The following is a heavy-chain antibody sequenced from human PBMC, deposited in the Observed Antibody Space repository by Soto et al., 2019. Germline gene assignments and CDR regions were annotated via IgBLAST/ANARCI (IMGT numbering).Heavy chain of an antibody. CDR2: VYYNGST. CDR3: ARARAGGHWYFDL. CDR1: GGSISSGGYY. J-gene: IGHJ2*01. V-gene: IGHV4-31*03. Sequence: QVQLQESGPGLVKPSQTLSLTCTVSGGSISSGGYYWSWIRQHPGKGLEWIGYVYYNGSTYYNPSLKSRVSISVDTSNNQFSLRLSSVTAADTAVYYCARARAGGHWYFDLWGRGTLVTVSS.